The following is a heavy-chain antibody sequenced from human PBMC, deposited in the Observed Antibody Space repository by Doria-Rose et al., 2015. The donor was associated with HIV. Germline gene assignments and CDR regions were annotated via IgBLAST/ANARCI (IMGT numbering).Heavy chain of an antibody. D-gene: IGHD3-3*01. CDR3: ARMGSYRELDY. Sequence: SLTCSVSGASVRSRGYYWNWIRQVPGKGLESLGYTYYTGTSDYSPSLKSRLNMAVDTSKNQFSLKLSFVTVADTAVYYCARMGSYRELDYWGQGALVSVSA. J-gene: IGHJ4*02. CDR1: GASVRSRGYY. CDR2: TYYTGTS. V-gene: IGHV4-31*03.